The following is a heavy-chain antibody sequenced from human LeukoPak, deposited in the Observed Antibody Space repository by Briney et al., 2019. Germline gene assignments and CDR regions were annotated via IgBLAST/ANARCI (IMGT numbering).Heavy chain of an antibody. CDR1: GFTFSSYA. J-gene: IGHJ6*02. V-gene: IGHV3-30*04. Sequence: GRSLRLSCAASGFTFSSYAKHWVRQAPGKGLEWVAVISYDGSNKYYADSVKGRFTISRDNSKNTLYLQMNSLRAEDTAVYYCARDGGYCTSTSVCYYYGMDVWGQGATVTVSS. D-gene: IGHD2-2*01. CDR2: ISYDGSNK. CDR3: ARDGGYCTSTSVCYYYGMDV.